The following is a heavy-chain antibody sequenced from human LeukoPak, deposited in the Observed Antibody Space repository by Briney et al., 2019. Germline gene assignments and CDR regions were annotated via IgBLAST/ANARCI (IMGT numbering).Heavy chain of an antibody. CDR2: IYSGGST. J-gene: IGHJ4*02. CDR1: GFTVNSNY. Sequence: GGSLRLSGAASGFTVNSNYMTWVRQAPGKGLEWVSVIYSGGSTYYADSVRGRFTISRDNSKNTLYLQMNTLRAEDTAVYYCARGLQWLLDWGQGTLVTVSS. D-gene: IGHD3-3*01. CDR3: ARGLQWLLD. V-gene: IGHV3-66*02.